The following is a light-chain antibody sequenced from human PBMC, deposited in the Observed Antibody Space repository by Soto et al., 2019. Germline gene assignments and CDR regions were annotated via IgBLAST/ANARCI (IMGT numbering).Light chain of an antibody. V-gene: IGKV3-11*01. Sequence: EIVLTQSPGTLSLSPGQRVTLSSRPSQSVVSSYLPWYHQKPGQAPRLLIYDASNRATGIPARFSGSGSGTDFTLTISSLEPEDFAVYYCQQRSNWPQITFGQGTRLEI. CDR3: QQRSNWPQIT. CDR1: QSVVSSY. CDR2: DAS. J-gene: IGKJ5*01.